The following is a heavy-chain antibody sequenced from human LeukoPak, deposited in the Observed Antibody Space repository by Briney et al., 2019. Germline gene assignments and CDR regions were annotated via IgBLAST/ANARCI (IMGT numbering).Heavy chain of an antibody. J-gene: IGHJ4*02. Sequence: GASVKVSCKASGYTFTSYDINWVRRATGQGLEWMGWMNPNSGNTGYAQKFQGRVTITRNTSISTAYMELSSLRSEDTAVYYCAGVEMTTGSNFDYWGQGTLVTVSS. V-gene: IGHV1-8*03. CDR3: AGVEMTTGSNFDY. CDR1: GYTFTSYD. D-gene: IGHD4-17*01. CDR2: MNPNSGNT.